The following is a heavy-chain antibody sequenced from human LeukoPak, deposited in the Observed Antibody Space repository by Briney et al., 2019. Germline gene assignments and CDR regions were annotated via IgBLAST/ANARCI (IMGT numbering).Heavy chain of an antibody. CDR3: ARGGYSYDNGDY. V-gene: IGHV1-18*01. CDR2: ISAYNGNT. CDR1: GYTFTSYG. Sequence: ASVKVSCKASGYTFTSYGISWVRQAPGQGLEWMGWISAYNGNTNYAQKFQGRVTMTRDTSISTAYMELSRLRSDDTAVYYCARGGYSYDNGDYWGQGTLVTVSS. D-gene: IGHD5-18*01. J-gene: IGHJ4*02.